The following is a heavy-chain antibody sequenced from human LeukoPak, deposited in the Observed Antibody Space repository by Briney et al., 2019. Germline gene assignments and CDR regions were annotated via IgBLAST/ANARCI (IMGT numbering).Heavy chain of an antibody. Sequence: GGSLRLSCAASGFTFSSYAMSWVRQAPGKGLEWVSAISGSGGSTYYADSVKGRFTISRDNSKNTLYLQMNSLRAEDTAVYYCAKDPYRPSRVMLGTTFDYWGQGTLVTVSS. CDR3: AKDPYRPSRVMLGTTFDY. D-gene: IGHD1-7*01. CDR1: GFTFSSYA. V-gene: IGHV3-23*01. CDR2: ISGSGGST. J-gene: IGHJ4*02.